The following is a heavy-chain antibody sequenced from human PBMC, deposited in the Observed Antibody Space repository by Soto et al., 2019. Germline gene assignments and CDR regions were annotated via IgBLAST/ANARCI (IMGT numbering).Heavy chain of an antibody. CDR1: GFAFSTYW. CDR3: ARDRDIVLMVYGTVDDGMDV. Sequence: EVQLVESGGGLVQPGGSLRLSCAASGFAFSTYWMHWVRQAPGKGLVWVSRINSDGNSTDYADSVKGRFTISRDNAKNTLYLQMNSLRVEDTAVYYCARDRDIVLMVYGTVDDGMDVWGQGTTVTVSS. D-gene: IGHD2-8*01. CDR2: INSDGNST. J-gene: IGHJ6*02. V-gene: IGHV3-74*01.